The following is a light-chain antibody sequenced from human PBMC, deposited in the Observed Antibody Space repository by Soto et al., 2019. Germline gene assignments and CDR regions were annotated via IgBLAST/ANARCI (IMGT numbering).Light chain of an antibody. CDR3: QSYDSSLSGSWV. V-gene: IGLV1-40*01. J-gene: IGLJ3*02. CDR2: NNI. CDR1: SSNIGAGYD. Sequence: QSVLTQPPSVSGAPGQRVTISCTGSSSNIGAGYDVHWYQQLPGTAPKLLIYNNINRPSGVPDRFSGSKSGTSASLAITGLQAEDEADYYCQSYDSSLSGSWVFGGGTKLTVL.